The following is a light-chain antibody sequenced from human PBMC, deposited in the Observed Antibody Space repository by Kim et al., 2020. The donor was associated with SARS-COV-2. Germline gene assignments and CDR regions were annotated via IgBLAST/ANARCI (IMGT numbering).Light chain of an antibody. CDR2: AVS. CDR3: SSYTSSSTPYV. CDR1: DSDVGVYSS. V-gene: IGLV2-14*01. Sequence: SITISYTGIDSDVGVYSSFSSYRRHAGKAPKLIIYAVSQRPSGVPKRFSGYKSGNTASLTISGLQAEDEADYCCSSYTSSSTPYVCGTETKGTVL. J-gene: IGLJ1*01.